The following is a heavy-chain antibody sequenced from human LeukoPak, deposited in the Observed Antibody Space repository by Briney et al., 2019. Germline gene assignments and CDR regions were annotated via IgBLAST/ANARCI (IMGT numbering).Heavy chain of an antibody. J-gene: IGHJ4*02. CDR3: ARAPGYSSYYFDY. D-gene: IGHD5-18*01. CDR1: GFTFSSYA. V-gene: IGHV3-23*01. CDR2: ISGSGGST. Sequence: PGGSLRLSCAASGFTFSSYAMSWVRQAPGKGLEWVSAISGSGGSTYYADSVKGRFTISRDNSKNTLYLQMNSLRAEDTAVYYCARAPGYSSYYFDYWGQGTLVTVSS.